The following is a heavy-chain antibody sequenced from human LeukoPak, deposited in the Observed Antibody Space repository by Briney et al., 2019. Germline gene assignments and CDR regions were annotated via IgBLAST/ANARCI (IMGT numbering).Heavy chain of an antibody. Sequence: SETLSLTCTVSGGSISSSSYYWGWIRQPPGKGLEWIGRIYTSGSTNYNPSLKSRVTISVDTSKNQFSLKLSSVTAADTAVYYCARGEWSYYYYYMDVWGKGTTVTVSS. CDR3: ARGEWSYYYYYMDV. V-gene: IGHV4-39*07. CDR1: GGSISSSSYY. CDR2: IYTSGST. D-gene: IGHD3-3*01. J-gene: IGHJ6*03.